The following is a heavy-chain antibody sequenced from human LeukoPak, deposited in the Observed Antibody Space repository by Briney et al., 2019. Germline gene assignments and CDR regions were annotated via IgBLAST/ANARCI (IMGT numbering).Heavy chain of an antibody. D-gene: IGHD5-12*01. Sequence: SVKVSSKASGGTFSSYAISWVRQAPGQGLEWMGGIIPIFGTANYAQKFQGRVTITTDESTSTAYMELSSLRSEDTAVYYCARDRGYSGYEIFYYYMGVWGKGTTVTVSS. CDR1: GGTFSSYA. CDR3: ARDRGYSGYEIFYYYMGV. V-gene: IGHV1-69*05. J-gene: IGHJ6*03. CDR2: IIPIFGTA.